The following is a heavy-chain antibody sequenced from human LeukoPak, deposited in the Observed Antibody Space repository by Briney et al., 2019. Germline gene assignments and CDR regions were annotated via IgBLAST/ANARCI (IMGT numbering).Heavy chain of an antibody. D-gene: IGHD6-13*01. V-gene: IGHV4-34*01. J-gene: IGHJ1*01. CDR2: INHSGST. CDR3: ARGRTLVLSYFQH. CDR1: GGSFSGYY. Sequence: PSATLSLTCAVYGGSFSGYYWSWIRQPPGKGLEWIGEINHSGSTNYNPSLKSRVTISVDTSKNQFSLKLSSVTAADTAVYYCARGRTLVLSYFQHWGQGTLVTVSS.